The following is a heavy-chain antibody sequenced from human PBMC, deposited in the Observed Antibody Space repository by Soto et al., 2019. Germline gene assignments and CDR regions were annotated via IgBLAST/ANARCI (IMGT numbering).Heavy chain of an antibody. V-gene: IGHV1-46*01. CDR1: GYTFTSYY. D-gene: IGHD1-26*01. CDR3: AREGQLPHSGEQEYLDY. Sequence: QVQLVQSGAEVKKPGASVKVSCKASGYTFTSYYMHWVRQAPGQGLEWMGIINPSGGSTSYAQKFQGRVTMTRDTSTSTVYMELSSLRSEDTAVYYCAREGQLPHSGEQEYLDYWGQGTLVTVSS. J-gene: IGHJ4*02. CDR2: INPSGGST.